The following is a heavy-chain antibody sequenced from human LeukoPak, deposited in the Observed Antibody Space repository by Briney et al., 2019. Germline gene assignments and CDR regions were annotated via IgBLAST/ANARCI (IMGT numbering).Heavy chain of an antibody. Sequence: PGRSLRLSCAASGSTFSSYGMHWVRQAPGKGLEWVAVISYDGSNKYYADSVKGRFTISRDNSKNTLYLQMNSLRAEDTAVYYCAKEGDAFDIWGQGTMVTVSS. V-gene: IGHV3-30*18. CDR1: GSTFSSYG. CDR3: AKEGDAFDI. J-gene: IGHJ3*02. CDR2: ISYDGSNK.